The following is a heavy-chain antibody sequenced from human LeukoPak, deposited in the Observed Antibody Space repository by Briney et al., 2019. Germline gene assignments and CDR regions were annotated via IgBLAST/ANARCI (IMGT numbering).Heavy chain of an antibody. D-gene: IGHD2-8*01. CDR3: ARDGWSLGP. CDR2: ISVYSGNT. CDR1: GYTFTSYG. V-gene: IGHV1-18*01. Sequence: ASVKVSCKASGYTFTSYGISWVRQAPGQGPEWMAWISVYSGNTKYAQKFQDRVTLTADTSTSTAYMELRSLRSDDTAVYYCARDGWSLGPWGQGTLVTVSS. J-gene: IGHJ5*02.